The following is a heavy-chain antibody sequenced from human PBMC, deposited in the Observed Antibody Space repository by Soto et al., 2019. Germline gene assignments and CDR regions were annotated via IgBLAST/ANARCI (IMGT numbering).Heavy chain of an antibody. D-gene: IGHD2-2*01. CDR2: IYYSGST. J-gene: IGHJ4*02. CDR3: ARHRAALYHLAY. CDR1: GGSISSGGYY. Sequence: PSETLSLTCSVSGGSISSGGYYWSWIRQHPGKGLEWIGYIYYSGSTSYNPSLKSRVTISVDTSKNQFSLKLSSVTAADTAVYYCARHRAALYHLAYRAQGTPVPVSS. V-gene: IGHV4-39*01.